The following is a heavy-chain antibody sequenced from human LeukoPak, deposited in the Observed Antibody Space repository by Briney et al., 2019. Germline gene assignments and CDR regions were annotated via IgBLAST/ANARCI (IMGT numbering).Heavy chain of an antibody. D-gene: IGHD4-17*01. CDR3: ARTVTNNPYYYYMDV. V-gene: IGHV3-30*03. CDR2: ISYDGSNK. CDR1: GFTFSSYG. Sequence: QTGGSLRLSCAASGFTFSSYGMHWVRQAPGKGLEWVAVISYDGSNKYYADSVKGRFTISRDNTKNSLYLQMNSLRAEDTAVYYCARTVTNNPYYYYMDVWGKGTTDTISS. J-gene: IGHJ6*03.